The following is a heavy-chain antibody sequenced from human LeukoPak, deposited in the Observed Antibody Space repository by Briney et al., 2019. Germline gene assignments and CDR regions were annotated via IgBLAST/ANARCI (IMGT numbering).Heavy chain of an antibody. D-gene: IGHD6-13*01. V-gene: IGHV3-13*04. J-gene: IGHJ2*01. CDR1: GFTFSSYD. CDR3: ARGWGAAGDWYFDL. CDR2: IGTAGDT. Sequence: GGCLRLSCAASGFTFSSYDMHWVRQATGKGLEWVSAIGTAGDTYYPGSVKGRFTISRENAKNSLYLQMNSLRAGDTAVYYCARGWGAAGDWYFDLWGRGTLVTVSS.